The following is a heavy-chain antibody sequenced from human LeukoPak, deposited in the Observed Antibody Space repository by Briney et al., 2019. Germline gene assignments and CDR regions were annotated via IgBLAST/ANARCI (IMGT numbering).Heavy chain of an antibody. CDR1: GYTFTGYY. D-gene: IGHD5-12*01. V-gene: IGHV1-2*02. Sequence: ASVKVSCKTSGYTFTGYYLRWVRQAPGQGLEWMGWINPNNGGTNYAQKFQGRVTMTRDTSISAAYMELTRLRSDDTAVYYCARDLGGYSGYRASCDYWGQGTLVTVSS. CDR2: INPNNGGT. J-gene: IGHJ4*02. CDR3: ARDLGGYSGYRASCDY.